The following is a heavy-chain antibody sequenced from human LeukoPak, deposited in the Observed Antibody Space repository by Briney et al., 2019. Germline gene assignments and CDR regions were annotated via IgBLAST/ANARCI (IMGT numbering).Heavy chain of an antibody. V-gene: IGHV4-59*12. Sequence: SETLSLTCTVSGGSISSYYWSWIRQPPGKGLEWIGDIYYSGSTNYNPSLKSRVTISVDTSKNQFSLKLSAVTAADTAVYYFSRLPGTVKAQTDFDYWGQGTLVTVSS. CDR2: IYYSGST. J-gene: IGHJ4*02. D-gene: IGHD4-17*01. CDR1: GGSISSYY. CDR3: SRLPGTVKAQTDFDY.